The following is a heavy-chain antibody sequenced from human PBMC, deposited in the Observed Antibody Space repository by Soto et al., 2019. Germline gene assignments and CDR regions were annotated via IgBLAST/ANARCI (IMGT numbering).Heavy chain of an antibody. Sequence: GGSLRLSCAASGFPFSRYEMNWVRQAPRKGLEWISYISESGTSMYYADAVKGRFAISRDNAQNSLYLQMNSLRIEDTAVYYCARDQEVHDSRGHKIRAMDVWGQGTTVTVSS. V-gene: IGHV3-48*03. CDR3: ARDQEVHDSRGHKIRAMDV. CDR2: ISESGTSM. J-gene: IGHJ6*02. D-gene: IGHD6-19*01. CDR1: GFPFSRYE.